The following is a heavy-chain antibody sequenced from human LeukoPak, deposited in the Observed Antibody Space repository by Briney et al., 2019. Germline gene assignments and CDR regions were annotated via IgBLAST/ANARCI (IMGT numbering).Heavy chain of an antibody. Sequence: SESLSVTCVVYGGSFSGYYWSWIRQPPGKGLEWIGEINHSGSTNYNPSLKCRVTISVDTSKNQFSLKLSSVTAADTAVYYCARERKKWMDVWGKGTTVTVS. D-gene: IGHD2-8*01. CDR3: ARERKKWMDV. CDR2: INHSGST. CDR1: GGSFSGYY. J-gene: IGHJ6*03. V-gene: IGHV4-34*01.